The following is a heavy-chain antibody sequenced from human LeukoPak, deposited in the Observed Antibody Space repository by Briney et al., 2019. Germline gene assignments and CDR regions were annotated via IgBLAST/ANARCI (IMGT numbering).Heavy chain of an antibody. Sequence: PGGSLRLSCAASGFTFSSYWMHWVRQAPGQGLVWVSRIYSDGSSTSYADSVKGRFTISRDNAKNTLYLQMNSLRAEDTAVYYCARGLGGYSYGSHDYWGQGTLVTVSS. J-gene: IGHJ4*02. CDR3: ARGLGGYSYGSHDY. D-gene: IGHD5-18*01. V-gene: IGHV3-74*01. CDR1: GFTFSSYW. CDR2: IYSDGSST.